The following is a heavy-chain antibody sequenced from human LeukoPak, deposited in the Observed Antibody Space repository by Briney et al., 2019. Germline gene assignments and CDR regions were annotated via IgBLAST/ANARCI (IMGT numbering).Heavy chain of an antibody. V-gene: IGHV1-69*10. CDR3: AGIPVFGVVLHQEPV. J-gene: IGHJ6*03. Sequence: PWASVKVSCKASGVTFSDYALNWVRQAPGQGLEWMGVFIPILDTANSTQKFQGGLTITADISTNTVYMELSSLRFDDTAVYFCAGIPVFGVVLHQEPVWGKGTTVTVSS. CDR1: GVTFSDYA. CDR2: FIPILDTA. D-gene: IGHD3-3*01.